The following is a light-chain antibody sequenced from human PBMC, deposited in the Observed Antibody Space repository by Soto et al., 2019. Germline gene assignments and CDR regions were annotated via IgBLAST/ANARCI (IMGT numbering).Light chain of an antibody. J-gene: IGLJ2*01. CDR2: GNS. Sequence: QSVLTQPASVSGSPGQSITISCTGTSSDVGGYNYVSWYQQHPGKAPQLLIYGNSKRPSGVPDRFSGSKSGTSASLAITGLQAEDEADYYCQSYDSSLSVVFGGGTKLTVL. CDR1: SSDVGGYNY. CDR3: QSYDSSLSVV. V-gene: IGLV2-14*01.